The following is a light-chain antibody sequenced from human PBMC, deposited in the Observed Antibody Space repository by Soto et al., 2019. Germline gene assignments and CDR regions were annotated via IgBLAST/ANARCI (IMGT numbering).Light chain of an antibody. J-gene: IGLJ3*02. CDR1: SSDVGGYNY. CDR2: EVN. CDR3: SSYTSSHTRV. V-gene: IGLV2-14*01. Sequence: QSALTQPASVSGSPGQSMTFSCTGTSSDVGGYNYVSWYQQHPGKAPKLMIYEVNNRPSGVSNRFSGSKSGNTASLTISGLQAEDEADYYCSSYTSSHTRVFGGGTKLTVL.